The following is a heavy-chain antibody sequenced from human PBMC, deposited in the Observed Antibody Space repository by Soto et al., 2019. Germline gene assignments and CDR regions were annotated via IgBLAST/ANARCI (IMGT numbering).Heavy chain of an antibody. CDR1: GYTFTSYG. J-gene: IGHJ4*02. CDR3: ASDRDWRRYHELSY. CDR2: ISAYNGNT. V-gene: IGHV1-18*04. Sequence: QVQLVQSGTEVKKPGASVKVSCKASGYTFTSYGISWVRQAPGQGLEWMGWISAYNGNTNYAQKLQGRVTMTTDTTTRAAYMEVRLLRSDATAVYYCASDRDWRRYHELSYWGQGTLVTVSS. D-gene: IGHD2-2*01.